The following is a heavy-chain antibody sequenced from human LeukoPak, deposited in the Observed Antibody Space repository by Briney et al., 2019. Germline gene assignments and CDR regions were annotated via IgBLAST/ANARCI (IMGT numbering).Heavy chain of an antibody. Sequence: PSETLSLTCTVSGGSISSYYWSWIRQPPGKGLEWIGYIYYSGSTNYNPSLKSRVTISVDTSKNQFSLKLSSVTAADTAVYYCARLGQLWFYMDYWGQGTLVTVSS. V-gene: IGHV4-59*08. CDR3: ARLGQLWFYMDY. D-gene: IGHD5-18*01. CDR1: GGSISSYY. J-gene: IGHJ4*02. CDR2: IYYSGST.